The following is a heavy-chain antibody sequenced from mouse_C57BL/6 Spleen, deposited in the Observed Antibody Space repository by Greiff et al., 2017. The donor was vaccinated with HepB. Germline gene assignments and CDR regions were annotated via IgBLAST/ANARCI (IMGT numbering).Heavy chain of an antibody. V-gene: IGHV1-59*01. Sequence: QVQLQQPGAELVRPGTSVKSSCKASGYTFTSYWMHWVKQRPGQGLEWIGVIDPSDSYTNYNQKFKGKATLTVDTSSSTAYMQLSSLTSEDSAVYYCARWGTVVARYYFDYWGQGTTLTVSS. CDR1: GYTFTSYW. CDR3: ARWGTVVARYYFDY. CDR2: IDPSDSYT. D-gene: IGHD1-1*01. J-gene: IGHJ2*01.